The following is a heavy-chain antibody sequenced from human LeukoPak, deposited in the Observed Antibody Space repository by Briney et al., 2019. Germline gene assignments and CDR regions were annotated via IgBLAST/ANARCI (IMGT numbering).Heavy chain of an antibody. CDR3: ARDYSRGDPDY. J-gene: IGHJ4*02. CDR2: ISVYNSNT. D-gene: IGHD3-22*01. Sequence: ASVKVSCKASGYTFTRYGITWVRQAPGQGLEWMGWISVYNSNTNYAQKLQGRVTMTTETSVSTVYMELRSLRSDDTAVYYCARDYSRGDPDYWGQGTLVTVSS. CDR1: GYTFTRYG. V-gene: IGHV1-18*01.